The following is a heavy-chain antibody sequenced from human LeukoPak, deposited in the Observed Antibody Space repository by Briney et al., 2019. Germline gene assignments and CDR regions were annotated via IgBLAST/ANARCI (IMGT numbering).Heavy chain of an antibody. CDR2: IYSSGGT. Sequence: SESLSLTCTVSGGSINSNTYFWGWIRQPTGKGLEWIGSIYSSGGTSYNPSLKSRVTISVDTSKNQFSLNLRSVTAADTAVYYSAKHLTKYDYVFDYWGQGTLVPVSS. V-gene: IGHV4-39*01. J-gene: IGHJ4*02. D-gene: IGHD3-16*01. CDR1: GGSINSNTYF. CDR3: AKHLTKYDYVFDY.